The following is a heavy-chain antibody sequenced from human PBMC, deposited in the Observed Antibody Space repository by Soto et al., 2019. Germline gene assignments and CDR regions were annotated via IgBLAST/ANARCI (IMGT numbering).Heavy chain of an antibody. J-gene: IGHJ6*02. D-gene: IGHD6-13*01. Sequence: QVQLVQSGAEVKKPGSSVKVSCKASGGTFSSYAISWVRQAPGQGLEWMGGIIPIFGTANYAQKFQGRVTITADESTSTAYMELGSLRSEDTAVYYCARDLVRIAAAGTDYYYYGMDVWGQGTTVTVSS. CDR3: ARDLVRIAAAGTDYYYYGMDV. V-gene: IGHV1-69*01. CDR2: IIPIFGTA. CDR1: GGTFSSYA.